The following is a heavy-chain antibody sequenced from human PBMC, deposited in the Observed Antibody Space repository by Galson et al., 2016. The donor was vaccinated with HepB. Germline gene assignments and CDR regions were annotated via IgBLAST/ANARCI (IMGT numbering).Heavy chain of an antibody. CDR2: IYDSGST. CDR1: GGSISGYY. D-gene: IGHD1-26*01. Sequence: SETLSLTCTVSGGSISGYYWSWIRQPPGKGLEWIGYIYDSGSTNYNPSLKSRLTISIDTSKNQFSLTLTSVTAADTAVYYCARLPRLWDGYFDYWGHGTLVTVSS. J-gene: IGHJ4*01. CDR3: ARLPRLWDGYFDY. V-gene: IGHV4-59*08.